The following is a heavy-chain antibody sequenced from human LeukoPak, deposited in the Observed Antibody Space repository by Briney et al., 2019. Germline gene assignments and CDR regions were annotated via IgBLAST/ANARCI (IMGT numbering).Heavy chain of an antibody. CDR2: IIPIFGTE. J-gene: IGHJ4*02. CDR3: ATFGGSSSSDYFDY. Sequence: SVNVSCKASGGTFSSYAISWVRQAPGQGLEWMGGIIPIFGTENYAQKFQGRVTITADESTSTAYMELSSLRSEDTAVYYCATFGGSSSSDYFDYWGQGTLVTVSS. D-gene: IGHD6-6*01. CDR1: GGTFSSYA. V-gene: IGHV1-69*13.